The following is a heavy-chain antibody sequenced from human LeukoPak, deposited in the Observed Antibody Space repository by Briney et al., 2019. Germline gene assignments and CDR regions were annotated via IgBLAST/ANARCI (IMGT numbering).Heavy chain of an antibody. J-gene: IGHJ4*02. Sequence: ETLSLTCAVYGGSFSGYYWSWIRQPPGKGLEWVSGINWHGDSTGYADSVKGRFTISRDNAKNSLYLQMNSLRAEDTALYYCARGVGPTVTFFDYWGQGTLVTVSS. D-gene: IGHD4-17*01. CDR1: GGSFSGYY. CDR2: INWHGDST. V-gene: IGHV3-20*04. CDR3: ARGVGPTVTFFDY.